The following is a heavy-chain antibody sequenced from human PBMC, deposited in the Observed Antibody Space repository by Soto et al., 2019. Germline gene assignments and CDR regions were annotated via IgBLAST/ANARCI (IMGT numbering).Heavy chain of an antibody. V-gene: IGHV1-69*06. CDR2: IIPIFGTA. D-gene: IGHD2-2*01. J-gene: IGHJ6*02. CDR3: AREIIVVVQAAVWGVYYYYGMDG. CDR1: GGTFSSYA. Sequence: SVKVSCKASGGTFSSYAISWVRQAPGQGLEWMGGIIPIFGTANYAQKFQGRVTITADKSTSTAYMELSSLRSEDTAVYYCAREIIVVVQAAVWGVYYYYGMDGWGQGTKVTDSS.